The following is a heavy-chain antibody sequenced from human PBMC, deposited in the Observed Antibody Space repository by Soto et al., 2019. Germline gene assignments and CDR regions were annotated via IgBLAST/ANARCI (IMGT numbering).Heavy chain of an antibody. CDR3: ARNGASIAAAQGWFDP. D-gene: IGHD6-13*01. Sequence: SETLSLTCTVSGGSISSSSYYWGWIRQPPGKGLEWIGSIYYSGSAYYNPSLKSRVTISVDTSKNQFSLKLSSVTAADTAVYYCARNGASIAAAQGWFDPWGQGTLVTVSS. CDR1: GGSISSSSYY. CDR2: IYYSGSA. J-gene: IGHJ5*02. V-gene: IGHV4-39*01.